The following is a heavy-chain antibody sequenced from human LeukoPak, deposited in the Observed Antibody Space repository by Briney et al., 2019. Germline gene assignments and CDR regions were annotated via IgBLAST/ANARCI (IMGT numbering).Heavy chain of an antibody. J-gene: IGHJ6*04. V-gene: IGHV1-3*01. Sequence: AASVKVSCKASGYTFTSYDINWVRQATAQRLEWMGWINADNGNTKYSQKFQGRVTITRDTSASTAYMELSSLRSEDTAVYYCARAIYCSSTSCYYLPYYYGMDVWGKGTTVTVSS. CDR2: INADNGNT. CDR3: ARAIYCSSTSCYYLPYYYGMDV. D-gene: IGHD2-2*01. CDR1: GYTFTSYD.